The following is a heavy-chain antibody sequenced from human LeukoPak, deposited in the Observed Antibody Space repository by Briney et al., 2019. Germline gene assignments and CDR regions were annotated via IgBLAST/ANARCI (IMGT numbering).Heavy chain of an antibody. CDR3: AKELRYCSSTSCSMYYFDY. J-gene: IGHJ4*02. CDR2: ISGSGGST. D-gene: IGHD2-2*01. CDR1: GFTFSSYA. V-gene: IGHV3-23*01. Sequence: GGSLRLSCAASGFTFSSYAMSWVRQAPGKGLEWVSAISGSGGSTYYADSVKGRFTISRDKSKNTLYLQMNSLRAEDTAVYYCAKELRYCSSTSCSMYYFDYWGQGTLVTVSS.